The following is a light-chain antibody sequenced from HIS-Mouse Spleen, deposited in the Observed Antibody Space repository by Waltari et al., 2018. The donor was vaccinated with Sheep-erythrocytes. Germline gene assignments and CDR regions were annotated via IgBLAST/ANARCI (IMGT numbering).Light chain of an antibody. J-gene: IGKJ4*01. CDR2: AAS. CDR3: QQSYSTPLT. V-gene: IGKV1-39*01. Sequence: DIQMTQSPSSLSASVGDRVTITCRASPSISSYLNWDQQKPGKAPKLLIYAASRLQSGVPSRFSGSGSGTDFTLTISSLQPEDFATYYCQQSYSTPLTFGGGTKVEIK. CDR1: PSISSY.